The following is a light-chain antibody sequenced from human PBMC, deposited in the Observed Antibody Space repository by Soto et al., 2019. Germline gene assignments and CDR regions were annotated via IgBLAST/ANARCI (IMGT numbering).Light chain of an antibody. CDR1: QSISDN. V-gene: IGKV3D-15*01. Sequence: EILMTQSPSPLSESPGGRATLSCRASQSISDNLAWYQQKPGQAPRLLIYGASRRESGIPDRFSGSGSGTDFTLTISRLQPEDFAVYYCQQYSSSPWTFGQGTKVDIK. CDR3: QQYSSSPWT. CDR2: GAS. J-gene: IGKJ1*01.